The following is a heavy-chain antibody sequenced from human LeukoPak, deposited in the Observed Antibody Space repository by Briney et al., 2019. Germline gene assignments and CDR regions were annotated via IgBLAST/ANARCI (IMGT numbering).Heavy chain of an antibody. Sequence: GGTLRLSCAASGFTFSSYAMHWVRQAPGKGLEWVAVISYDGSNKYYADSVKGRFTISRDNSKNTLYLQMNSLRAEDTAVYYCARSYYEYYYDSSGYYRPYFDYWGQGTLVTVSS. D-gene: IGHD3-22*01. CDR3: ARSYYEYYYDSSGYYRPYFDY. CDR1: GFTFSSYA. J-gene: IGHJ4*02. V-gene: IGHV3-30*04. CDR2: ISYDGSNK.